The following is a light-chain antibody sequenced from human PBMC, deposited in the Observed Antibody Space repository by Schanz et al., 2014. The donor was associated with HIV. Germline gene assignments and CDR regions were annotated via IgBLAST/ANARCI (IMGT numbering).Light chain of an antibody. V-gene: IGKV3-20*01. CDR3: QQYGSSPRT. Sequence: EIVLTQSPGTLSLSPGETVTLSCRASQSVGTNLAWYQQRPGQAPRLLIYDASNRATGIPARFSGSGSGTDFTLTISSLEPEDFAVYYCQQYGSSPRTFGQGTKLEIK. J-gene: IGKJ2*01. CDR1: QSVGTN. CDR2: DAS.